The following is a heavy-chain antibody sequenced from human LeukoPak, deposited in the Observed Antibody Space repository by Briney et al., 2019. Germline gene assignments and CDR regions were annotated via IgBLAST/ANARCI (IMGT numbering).Heavy chain of an antibody. CDR3: ARHRYSGSSYYYYGMDV. Sequence: ASVKVSCKASGYTFTSYYMHWVRQAPGQGLEWMGWINPNSGGTNYAPKFQGRLTMTRDTSISTAYMELSRLTSDDTVVYYCARHRYSGSSYYYYGMDVWGQGTTVTVSS. CDR2: INPNSGGT. J-gene: IGHJ6*02. CDR1: GYTFTSYY. V-gene: IGHV1-2*02. D-gene: IGHD1-26*01.